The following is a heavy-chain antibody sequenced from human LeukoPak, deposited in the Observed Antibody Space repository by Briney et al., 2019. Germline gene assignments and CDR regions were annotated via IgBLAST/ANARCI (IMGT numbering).Heavy chain of an antibody. CDR3: TLYNY. D-gene: IGHD2-2*02. V-gene: IGHV1-3*03. J-gene: IGHJ4*02. CDR2: INPDNGNT. CDR1: GYSFTNHD. Sequence: ASVKVSCKASGYSFTNHDIHWVRQAPGQRLEWMGCINPDNGNTKYSQEFQGRVTITRDTSATTAYMELGSLRSEDMAVYYCTLYNYWGQGTQVTVSS.